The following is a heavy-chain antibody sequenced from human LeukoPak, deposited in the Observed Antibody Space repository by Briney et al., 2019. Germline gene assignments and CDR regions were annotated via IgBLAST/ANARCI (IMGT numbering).Heavy chain of an antibody. Sequence: GGSLRLSCEASGFTFRSYDMYWVRHAPGKGLEWVSNIGTAGDTYYADSVKGRFTISRDNAKNTLYLQMNSLRAEDTAVYYCARDCTNGVCSGDYWGQGTLVTVSS. CDR3: ARDCTNGVCSGDY. V-gene: IGHV3-13*01. D-gene: IGHD2-8*01. J-gene: IGHJ4*02. CDR2: IGTAGDT. CDR1: GFTFRSYD.